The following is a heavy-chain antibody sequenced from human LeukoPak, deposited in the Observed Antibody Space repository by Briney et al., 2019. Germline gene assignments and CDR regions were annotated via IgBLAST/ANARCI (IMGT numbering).Heavy chain of an antibody. D-gene: IGHD4-17*01. CDR3: ARGDGDLRFEFDY. CDR2: ISSSGSYI. Sequence: SGGSLRLSCAASGFTFSSYSMNWVRQAPGKGLEWVSSISSSGSYIYYADSVKGRFTISRDNAKNSLYLQMNSLRAEDTAVYYCARGDGDLRFEFDYWGQGTLVTVSS. CDR1: GFTFSSYS. J-gene: IGHJ4*02. V-gene: IGHV3-21*01.